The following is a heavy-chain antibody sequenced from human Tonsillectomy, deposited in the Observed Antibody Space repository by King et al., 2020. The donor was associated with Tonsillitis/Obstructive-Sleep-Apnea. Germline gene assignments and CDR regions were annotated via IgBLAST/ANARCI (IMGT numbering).Heavy chain of an antibody. J-gene: IGHJ4*02. V-gene: IGHV5-51*01. Sequence: QLVQSGAEVKKPGESLKISCEGSGYWVSSSWIGWVRQMPGKSLEWMGIIHPGDSDTSYSPSFQGLVTISADKSISTADLQWSSLKASDTAMYYCARLGDSSSFVSLDYFDSWGQGTLVTVSS. CDR3: ARLGDSSSFVSLDYFDS. CDR1: GYWVSSSW. D-gene: IGHD6-6*01. CDR2: IHPGDSDT.